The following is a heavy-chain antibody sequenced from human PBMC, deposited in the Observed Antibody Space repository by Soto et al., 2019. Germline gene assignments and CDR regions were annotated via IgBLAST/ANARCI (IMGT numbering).Heavy chain of an antibody. V-gene: IGHV3-53*04. Sequence: EVQLVESGGGLVQPGGSLRLSCAASGFTVSSNYMSWVRQAPGKGLEWVSVIYSGGSTYYADSVKGRFTISRHNSKNTLYLQMNSLRAEDTAVYYCARAKFGELGYFDYWGQGTLVTVSS. D-gene: IGHD3-10*01. CDR1: GFTVSSNY. CDR3: ARAKFGELGYFDY. CDR2: IYSGGST. J-gene: IGHJ4*02.